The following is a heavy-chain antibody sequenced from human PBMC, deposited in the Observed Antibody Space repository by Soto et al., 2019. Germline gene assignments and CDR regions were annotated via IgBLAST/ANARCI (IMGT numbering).Heavy chain of an antibody. Sequence: QVQLVQSGAEVKKPGASVKVSCKASGYTFTSYAMHWVRQAPGQRLEWMGWINAGNGNTKYSQKFQGRVTITMDTSASTAYMELSSLRSEDTAVYYCARGIGVVIPSDYWGQGTLVTVSS. CDR1: GYTFTSYA. J-gene: IGHJ4*02. CDR2: INAGNGNT. V-gene: IGHV1-3*01. CDR3: ARGIGVVIPSDY. D-gene: IGHD3-3*01.